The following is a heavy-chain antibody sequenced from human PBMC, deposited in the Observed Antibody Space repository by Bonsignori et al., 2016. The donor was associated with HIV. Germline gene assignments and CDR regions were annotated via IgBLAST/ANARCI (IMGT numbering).Heavy chain of an antibody. D-gene: IGHD6-19*01. J-gene: IGHJ4*02. V-gene: IGHV4-34*01. CDR2: IHHEGHT. CDR1: GGPFRGFH. CDR3: ARGPYEQWPLGGR. Sequence: QVQLQQWGPGLLKPSETLSLTCAVSGGPFRGFHWIWIRQPPGKGLEWIGEIHHEGHTDYHPSLQSRLNISFDTSKNHFSLRLTSVTAADTAVYYCARGPYEQWPLGGRWGQGTPVTVSS.